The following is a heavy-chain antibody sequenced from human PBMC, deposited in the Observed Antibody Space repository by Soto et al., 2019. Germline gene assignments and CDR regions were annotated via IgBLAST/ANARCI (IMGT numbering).Heavy chain of an antibody. CDR1: GYAFSSYA. J-gene: IGHJ6*02. CDR2: INIGSGNT. Sequence: QVQLVQSGAEEKKPGASVKVSCKASGYAFSSYAMHWVRQAPGQRLEWTGWINIGSGNTEYSQNFQDRITITRDTSASTVYRELSSLRSEDTAVYYCARDGGDCGYRLIYYYYIGMDVWGQGTTVSVSS. D-gene: IGHD2-21*02. V-gene: IGHV1-3*05. CDR3: ARDGGDCGYRLIYYYYIGMDV.